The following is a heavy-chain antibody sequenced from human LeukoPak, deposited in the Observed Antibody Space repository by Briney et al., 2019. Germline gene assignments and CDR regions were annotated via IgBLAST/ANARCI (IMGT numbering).Heavy chain of an antibody. CDR1: GFTFDDYA. Sequence: GGSLRLSCAASGFTFDDYAMHWVRQAPGKGLEWVSGISWNSGSIGYADSVKGRFTISRDNAKNSLYLQMNSLRAEDMALYYCAKAVAGNDAFDIWGQGTMVTVSS. CDR3: AKAVAGNDAFDI. J-gene: IGHJ3*02. D-gene: IGHD6-13*01. CDR2: ISWNSGSI. V-gene: IGHV3-9*03.